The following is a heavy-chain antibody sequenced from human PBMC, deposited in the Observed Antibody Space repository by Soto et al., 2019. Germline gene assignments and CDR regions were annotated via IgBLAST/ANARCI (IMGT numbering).Heavy chain of an antibody. D-gene: IGHD2-15*01. CDR2: IYWNDDK. CDR3: AHSRGDCSGGSCQGGSDY. CDR1: GFSLSTSGVG. Sequence: QITLKESGPTLVKPTQTLTLTCTFSGFSLSTSGVGVGWIRQPPGKALEWLALIYWNDDKRYSPSLKSRLTITKDTSKNQVALTMTNMDPVDTATYYCAHSRGDCSGGSCQGGSDYWGQGTLVTVSS. V-gene: IGHV2-5*01. J-gene: IGHJ4*02.